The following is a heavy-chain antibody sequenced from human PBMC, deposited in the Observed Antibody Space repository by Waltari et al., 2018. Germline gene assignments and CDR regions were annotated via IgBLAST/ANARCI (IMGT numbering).Heavy chain of an antibody. V-gene: IGHV4-39*07. J-gene: IGHJ5*02. CDR2: IYYSGST. CDR3: ARDLTGEQWLVWGFDP. CDR1: GGSISSSSYY. Sequence: QLQLQESGPGLVKPSETLSLTCPVSGGSISSSSYYWGWIRQPPGKGLEWIGSIYYSGSTYYNPSLKSRVTISVDTSKNQFSLKLSSVTAADTAVYYCARDLTGEQWLVWGFDPWGQGTLVTVSS. D-gene: IGHD6-19*01.